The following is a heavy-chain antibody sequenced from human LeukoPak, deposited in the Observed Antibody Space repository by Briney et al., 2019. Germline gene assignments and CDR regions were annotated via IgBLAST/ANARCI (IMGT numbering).Heavy chain of an antibody. J-gene: IGHJ4*02. D-gene: IGHD3-10*01. CDR2: IKQDGSEK. V-gene: IGHV3-7*03. CDR3: ARDTSWVTMVRGVKDY. Sequence: GGSLRLSCAASGFSFSSYWMNWVRQAPGKGLEWVANIKQDGSEKYYVDSVKGRFTISRDNAKNSLFLQMNSLRAEDTAVYYCARDTSWVTMVRGVKDYWGQGTLVTVSS. CDR1: GFSFSSYW.